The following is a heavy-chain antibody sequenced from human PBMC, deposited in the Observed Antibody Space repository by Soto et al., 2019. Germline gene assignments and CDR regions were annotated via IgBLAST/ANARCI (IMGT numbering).Heavy chain of an antibody. D-gene: IGHD2-2*01. V-gene: IGHV4-31*03. CDR3: ARGRGNQMLWWFDP. CDR2: IYHSGTT. CDR1: GGSISSGGYY. J-gene: IGHJ5*02. Sequence: QVQLQESGPGLVKPSQTLSLTCTVSGGSISSGGYYLSWIRQHPGKVLEWIGYIYHSGTTYYNPSLKSRVTISGDTSKNQFALKLTSVAASDTAVYYCARGRGNQMLWWFDPWGQGTLVTVSS.